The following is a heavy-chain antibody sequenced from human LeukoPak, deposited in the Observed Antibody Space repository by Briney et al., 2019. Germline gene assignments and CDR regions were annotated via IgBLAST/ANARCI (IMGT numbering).Heavy chain of an antibody. V-gene: IGHV1-2*04. Sequence: PEASVNVSCKASGYTFTGYYLHWVRQAPGQGLEWMGWINPNSGGTNYAQKFQGWVTMTRDTSISTAYMELRSLRSEDTAVYYCARDISSKYAFDIWGQGTMVTVSS. J-gene: IGHJ3*02. CDR1: GYTFTGYY. D-gene: IGHD3-9*01. CDR3: ARDISSKYAFDI. CDR2: INPNSGGT.